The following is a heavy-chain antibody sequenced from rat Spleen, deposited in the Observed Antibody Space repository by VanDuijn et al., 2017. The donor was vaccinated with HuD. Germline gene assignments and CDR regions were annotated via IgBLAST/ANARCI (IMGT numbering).Heavy chain of an antibody. CDR3: ARQRSSFDY. CDR1: GFTFSDYN. J-gene: IGHJ2*01. CDR2: ISYTGVTP. Sequence: EVQLVESGGGFVQPGRSLKLSCAASGFTFSDYNMAWVRQAPEKGLEWVASISYTGVTPYYQDSVRGRFTISRDNAKSTLYLQMDSLRSEDTASYYCARQRSSFDYWGQGVMVTVSS. V-gene: IGHV5-7*01.